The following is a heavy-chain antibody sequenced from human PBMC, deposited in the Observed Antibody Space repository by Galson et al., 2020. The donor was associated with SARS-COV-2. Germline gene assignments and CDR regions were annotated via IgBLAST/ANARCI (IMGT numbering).Heavy chain of an antibody. CDR1: GFTFSSYA. J-gene: IGHJ4*02. V-gene: IGHV3-30*01. Sequence: GESLKISCAASGFTFSSYAMHWVRQAPGKGLEWVAVISYDGSNKYYADSVKGRFTISRDNSKNTLYLQMNSLRAEDTAVYYCARDGIAAADTFDYWGQGTLVTVSS. CDR3: ARDGIAAADTFDY. CDR2: ISYDGSNK. D-gene: IGHD6-13*01.